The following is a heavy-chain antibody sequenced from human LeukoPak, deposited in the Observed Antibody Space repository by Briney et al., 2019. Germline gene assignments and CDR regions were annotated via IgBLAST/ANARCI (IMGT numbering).Heavy chain of an antibody. CDR3: ASSGSYRFDY. Sequence: GGSLRLSCAASGLTFSSHWMHWVRQAPGKGLVWVSRITNDGSSTTYADSVKGRFTISRDNAKNMLYLQVNSLRAEDTAVYYYASSGSYRFDYWGQGTLVTVSS. D-gene: IGHD1-26*01. CDR2: ITNDGSST. J-gene: IGHJ4*02. CDR1: GLTFSSHW. V-gene: IGHV3-74*01.